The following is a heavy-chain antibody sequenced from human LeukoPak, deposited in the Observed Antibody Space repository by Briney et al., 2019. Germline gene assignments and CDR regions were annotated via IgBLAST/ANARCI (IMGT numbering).Heavy chain of an antibody. J-gene: IGHJ4*02. CDR3: ARKPDYYGADY. Sequence: GGRLRLSRAASGYTFRNYWMHWVRQVPGKGLVSVSRIKGDGGSPTYADSVKGRFTISRDNAKHTLYLQMNSLRAEDTAVYYCARKPDYYGADYWGQGTLVTVSS. D-gene: IGHD3-10*01. CDR2: IKGDGGSP. CDR1: GYTFRNYW. V-gene: IGHV3-74*01.